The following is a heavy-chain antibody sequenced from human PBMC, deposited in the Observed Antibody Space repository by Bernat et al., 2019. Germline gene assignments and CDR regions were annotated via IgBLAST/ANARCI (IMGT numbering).Heavy chain of an antibody. CDR2: IRASNGNT. Sequence: QVQLVQSGAAVKKPGASVKVPCKSSGYTFTSYGISWVRQAPGQGLEWLGWIRASNGNTNYAQKLQGRGTMTTDTSTSKDYMELRSLRSDDTAVYYCAFAPYDDIWTGDSPQMDYYYDSSGYYNVWGQGTTVTVSS. V-gene: IGHV1-18*01. CDR3: AFAPYDDIWTGDSPQMDYYYDSSGYYNV. J-gene: IGHJ6*02. CDR1: GYTFTSYG. D-gene: IGHD3-22*01.